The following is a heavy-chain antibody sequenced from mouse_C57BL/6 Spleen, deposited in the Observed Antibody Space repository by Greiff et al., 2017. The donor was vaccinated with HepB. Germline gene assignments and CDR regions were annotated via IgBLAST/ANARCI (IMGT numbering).Heavy chain of an antibody. CDR1: GFSLTSYG. D-gene: IGHD1-1*01. CDR3: AKGAIYGSSPYYFDY. Sequence: VQLVESGPGLVQPSQSLSITCTVSGFSLTSYGVHWVRQPPGKGLEWLGVIWSGGSTDYNAAFISRLSISKDNSKSQVFFKMNSLQADDTAIYYCAKGAIYGSSPYYFDYWGQGTTLTVSS. J-gene: IGHJ2*01. CDR2: IWSGGST. V-gene: IGHV2-4*01.